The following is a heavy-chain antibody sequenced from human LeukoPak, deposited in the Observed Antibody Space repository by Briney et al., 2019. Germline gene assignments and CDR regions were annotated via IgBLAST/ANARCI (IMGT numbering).Heavy chain of an antibody. V-gene: IGHV4-59*01. CDR2: IYYSGIT. J-gene: IGHJ3*02. CDR3: ARRQDYADYDLGAFDI. Sequence: SETLSLTCTVSGGSIRSYYWSWIRLPQGKGLEWIGYIYYSGITKYNPSLKSRVTISVDTSRNQVSLKLNSVTAADTAVYYCARRQDYADYDLGAFDIWGQGTMVTVSS. D-gene: IGHD4-17*01. CDR1: GGSIRSYY.